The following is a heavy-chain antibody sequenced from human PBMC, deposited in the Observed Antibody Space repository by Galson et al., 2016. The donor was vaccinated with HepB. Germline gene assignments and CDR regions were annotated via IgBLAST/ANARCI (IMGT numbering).Heavy chain of an antibody. CDR1: AYGFDNFW. CDR3: ARHGATRTSTWGYETFDY. V-gene: IGHV5-51*01. Sequence: QSGAEVKKPGQSLTISCKGPAYGFDNFWIAWVRQLPGKGLEWMGIIYPGDSDTRYSQSFQGQVIMSVDKSTSTAYLRLSRLKASDTAFYYCARHGATRTSTWGYETFDYWGQGTLVTVSS. CDR2: IYPGDSDT. D-gene: IGHD5-12*01. J-gene: IGHJ4*02.